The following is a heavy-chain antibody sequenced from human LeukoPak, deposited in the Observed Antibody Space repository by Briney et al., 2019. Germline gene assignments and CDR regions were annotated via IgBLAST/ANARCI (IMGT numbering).Heavy chain of an antibody. CDR2: IYSSGST. V-gene: IGHV4-59*02. J-gene: IGHJ4*02. D-gene: IGHD4-11*01. CDR3: AREGTTVTHFDY. CDR1: GLTVSSNY. Sequence: GSLRLSCAVSGLTVSSNYMSWIRQPPGKGLEWIGYIYSSGSTNYNPSLKSRVTISIDTSKNQFSLKLSSVTAADTAVYYCAREGTTVTHFDYWGQGTLVTVSS.